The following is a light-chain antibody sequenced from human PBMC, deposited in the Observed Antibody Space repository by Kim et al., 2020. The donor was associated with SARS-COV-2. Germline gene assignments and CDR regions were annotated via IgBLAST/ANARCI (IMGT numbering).Light chain of an antibody. J-gene: IGKJ2*01. V-gene: IGKV3-20*01. Sequence: EIVLTQSPGTLSLSPGERATLSCRTGQSVSSTYLAWYQHKPGQAPRLVISGTSTRATGIPDRFSGSGSGTDFTLTISRLEPEDFAVYYCQHYGTSPPMYTFGQGTKLE. CDR1: QSVSSTY. CDR2: GTS. CDR3: QHYGTSPPMYT.